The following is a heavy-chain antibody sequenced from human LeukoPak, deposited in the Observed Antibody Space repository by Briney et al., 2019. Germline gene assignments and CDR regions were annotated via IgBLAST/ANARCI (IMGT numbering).Heavy chain of an antibody. CDR1: GYTFTSYD. Sequence: GASVKVSCKASGYTFTSYDINWVRHATGQGLEWMGWMNPNSGSTGYAQKFQGRVTMTRNTSISTAYMELSSLRSEDTAVYYCARGYDYLYAEYFQHWGQGTLVTVSS. J-gene: IGHJ1*01. V-gene: IGHV1-8*01. D-gene: IGHD4-11*01. CDR3: ARGYDYLYAEYFQH. CDR2: MNPNSGST.